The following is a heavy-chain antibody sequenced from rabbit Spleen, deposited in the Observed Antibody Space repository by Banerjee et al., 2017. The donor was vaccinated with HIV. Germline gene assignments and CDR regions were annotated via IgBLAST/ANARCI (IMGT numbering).Heavy chain of an antibody. D-gene: IGHD4-1*01. Sequence: EQLEESGGGLVKPEGSLTLTCKASGFDFSTYGVSWVRQAPGKGLEWIGYIDPVFGITYYASWVNGRFTISSHNAQNTLYLQLNSLTAADTATYFCVREVAAKFNLWGQGTLVTVS. CDR2: IDPVFGIT. CDR3: VREVAAKFNL. V-gene: IGHV1S47*01. CDR1: GFDFSTYG. J-gene: IGHJ4*01.